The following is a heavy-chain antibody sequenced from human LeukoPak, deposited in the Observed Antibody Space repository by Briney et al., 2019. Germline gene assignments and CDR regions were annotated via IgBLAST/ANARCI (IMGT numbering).Heavy chain of an antibody. V-gene: IGHV3-30*19. Sequence: GALRLSCAASGFTFSTNGMHWVRQPPGKGLEWVAIISFDGSNKYYADSVEGRFTISRDNSQNTLYLQLNSLRPEDTAVYYCARDPTLFYGDYVDYWGQGTLVTVSS. J-gene: IGHJ4*02. CDR2: ISFDGSNK. CDR3: ARDPTLFYGDYVDY. CDR1: GFTFSTNG. D-gene: IGHD4-17*01.